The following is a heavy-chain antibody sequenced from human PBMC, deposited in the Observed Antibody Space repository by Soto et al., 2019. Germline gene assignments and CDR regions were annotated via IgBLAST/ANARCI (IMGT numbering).Heavy chain of an antibody. Sequence: EVQVVESGGGLVQPGGSLRLSCAASGFTFASYSMTWVRQAPGKGLEWVSVISGRAGNTYYADSVKGRFTISRDTSKNTLYLHMSSLRAEDTALYYCAKDRYCSSTSCSSLDSWGQGTLVTVSS. CDR2: ISGRAGNT. J-gene: IGHJ4*02. CDR1: GFTFASYS. V-gene: IGHV3-23*04. D-gene: IGHD2-2*01. CDR3: AKDRYCSSTSCSSLDS.